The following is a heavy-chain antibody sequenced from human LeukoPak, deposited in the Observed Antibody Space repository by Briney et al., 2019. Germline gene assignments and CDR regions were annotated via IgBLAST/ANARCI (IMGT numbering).Heavy chain of an antibody. CDR2: IGTSGSDM. CDR1: GFTFSNYN. V-gene: IGHV3-21*01. CDR3: ARARYGGNYYFDY. J-gene: IGHJ4*02. D-gene: IGHD4-23*01. Sequence: GGSLRLSCAASGFTFSNYNMNWVRQAPGKGLEWVSSIGTSGSDMYYVDSVKGRFTISRDNAKNTLYLQMNSLRAEDTAVYYCARARYGGNYYFDYWGQGTLVTVSS.